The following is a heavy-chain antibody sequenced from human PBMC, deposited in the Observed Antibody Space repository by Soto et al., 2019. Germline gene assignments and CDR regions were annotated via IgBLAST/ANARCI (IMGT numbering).Heavy chain of an antibody. V-gene: IGHV6-1*01. CDR1: GDSVSSNSAA. Sequence: SQTLSLTCAISGDSVSSNSAAWNWIRQSPSRGLEWLGRTYYRSKWYNDYAVSVKSRITINPDTSKNQFSLQLNSVTPEDTAVYYCARDYYYDSSGSPNSFDFWGQGTLVTVSS. CDR2: TYYRSKWYN. CDR3: ARDYYYDSSGSPNSFDF. J-gene: IGHJ4*02. D-gene: IGHD3-22*01.